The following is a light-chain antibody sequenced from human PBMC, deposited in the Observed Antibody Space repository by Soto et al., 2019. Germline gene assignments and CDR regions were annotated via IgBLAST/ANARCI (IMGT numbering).Light chain of an antibody. J-gene: IGKJ1*01. V-gene: IGKV3-20*01. CDR3: QHYNSYSEA. CDR2: GAS. CDR1: QSVSSSY. Sequence: IVLTQSPGTLSLCPGERATLSCRASQSVSSSYLAGYQQKPGQAPRLLIYGASSRATGIPDRFSGSGSGTEFTLTISSLQPDDFATYYCQHYNSYSEAFGQGTKVDIK.